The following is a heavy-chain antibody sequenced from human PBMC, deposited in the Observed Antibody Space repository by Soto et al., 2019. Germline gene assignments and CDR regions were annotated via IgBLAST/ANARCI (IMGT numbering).Heavy chain of an antibody. V-gene: IGHV2-5*02. CDR2: IYWDDDK. CDR3: AHSTYGSGSWLGAFDI. Sequence: QITLKESGPTLVKPTQTLTLTCTFSGFSLSTSGVGVGCIRQPPGKSLEWLALIYWDDDKRYSPSRKSSLTLTNDTSKNQVVLTMTNMDPVDTATYYCAHSTYGSGSWLGAFDIWGQGTMVIVSS. CDR1: GFSLSTSGVG. J-gene: IGHJ3*02. D-gene: IGHD3-10*01.